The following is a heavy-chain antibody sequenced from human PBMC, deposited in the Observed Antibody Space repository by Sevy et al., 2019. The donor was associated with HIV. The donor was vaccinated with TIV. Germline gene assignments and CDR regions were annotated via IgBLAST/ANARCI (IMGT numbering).Heavy chain of an antibody. CDR1: GVNFNIYS. D-gene: IGHD2-8*01. V-gene: IGHV3-23*01. Sequence: GGSLRLSCVASGVNFNIYSMSWVRQAPGKRLEWVSTLSFGCGRINHADSVQGRFTMSRDDSKKTVYLEMNSLRPEDTAVYYCAREGCTKPHDYWGQGNLVTVSS. CDR2: LSFGCGRI. CDR3: AREGCTKPHDY. J-gene: IGHJ4*02.